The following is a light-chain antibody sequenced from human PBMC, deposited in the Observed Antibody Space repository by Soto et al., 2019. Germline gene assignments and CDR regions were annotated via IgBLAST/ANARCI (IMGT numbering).Light chain of an antibody. Sequence: DIQMTQSPSSQSASVGDRVSITCLASQSITNYLNWYQQKPGKAPKVLIYTASNLQSGAPSRFSGTGFGTDFTLTLSSLEPEDFATYYCQQSSKSPITFGQGTRLEMK. CDR1: QSITNY. J-gene: IGKJ5*01. V-gene: IGKV1-39*01. CDR3: QQSSKSPIT. CDR2: TAS.